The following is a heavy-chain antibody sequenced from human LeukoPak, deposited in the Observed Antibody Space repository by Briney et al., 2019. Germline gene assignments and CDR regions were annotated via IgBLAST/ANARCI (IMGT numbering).Heavy chain of an antibody. Sequence: SETLSLTCAVSGYSISSGYYWGWIRQLPGKGLEWIGSIYHSGSTYYNPSLKSRVTISVDTSKNQFSLKLSSVTAADTAVYYCATLAAAGDFQHWGQGTLVTVSS. CDR1: GYSISSGYY. D-gene: IGHD6-13*01. V-gene: IGHV4-38-2*01. CDR2: IYHSGST. CDR3: ATLAAAGDFQH. J-gene: IGHJ1*01.